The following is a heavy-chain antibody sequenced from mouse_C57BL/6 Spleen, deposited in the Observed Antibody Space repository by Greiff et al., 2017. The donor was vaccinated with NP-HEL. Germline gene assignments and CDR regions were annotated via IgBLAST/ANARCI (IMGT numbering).Heavy chain of an antibody. J-gene: IGHJ1*03. Sequence: EVQLQQSGPELVKPGASVKISCKASGYTFTDYYMNWVKQSHGKSLEWIGDINPNNGGTSYNQKFKGKATLTVDKSSSTAYMELRSLTSEDSAVYYCARNPLYDGYQNFDVWGTGTTVTVSS. D-gene: IGHD2-3*01. V-gene: IGHV1-26*01. CDR3: ARNPLYDGYQNFDV. CDR1: GYTFTDYY. CDR2: INPNNGGT.